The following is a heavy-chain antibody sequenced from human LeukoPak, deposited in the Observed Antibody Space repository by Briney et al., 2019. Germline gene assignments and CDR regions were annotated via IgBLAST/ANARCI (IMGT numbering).Heavy chain of an antibody. D-gene: IGHD3-22*01. V-gene: IGHV4-59*08. Sequence: SETLSLTCTVSGASINNNFWTWIRQPPGKGLEWIGYIYSSGSANYNPSLKSRVIISGDTSKNQISLNLTSVTAADTALYFCARHRDYYDSWGHGTLVTVSP. CDR1: GASINNNF. J-gene: IGHJ4*01. CDR3: ARHRDYYDS. CDR2: IYSSGSA.